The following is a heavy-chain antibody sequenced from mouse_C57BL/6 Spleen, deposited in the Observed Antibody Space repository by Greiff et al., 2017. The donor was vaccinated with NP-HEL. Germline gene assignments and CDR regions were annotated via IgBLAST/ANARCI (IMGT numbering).Heavy chain of an antibody. D-gene: IGHD3-2*02. CDR3: ARGSSGLDY. V-gene: IGHV1-7*01. CDR1: GYTFTSYW. J-gene: IGHJ2*01. Sequence: QVQLQQSGADLAKPGASVQLSCTASGYTFTSYWLHWVNQRPGQGLEWIGYINPSSGYTKYNQKFKDKATLTADKSSSTAYMQLSSLTYEDSAVYYCARGSSGLDYWGQGTTLTVSS. CDR2: INPSSGYT.